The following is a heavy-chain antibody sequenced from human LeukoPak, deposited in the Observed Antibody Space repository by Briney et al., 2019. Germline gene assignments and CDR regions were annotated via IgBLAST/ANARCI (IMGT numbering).Heavy chain of an antibody. J-gene: IGHJ4*02. CDR2: IYYSGST. D-gene: IGHD5-18*01. CDR1: GGSISSSSYY. Sequence: RTSETLSLTCTVSGGSISSSSYYWGWIRQPPGKGLEWIGSIYYSGSTYYNPSLKSRVTISVDTSKNQFSLKLSSVTAADTAVYYCARDLITGYGSDFWGQGTLVTVSS. CDR3: ARDLITGYGSDF. V-gene: IGHV4-39*02.